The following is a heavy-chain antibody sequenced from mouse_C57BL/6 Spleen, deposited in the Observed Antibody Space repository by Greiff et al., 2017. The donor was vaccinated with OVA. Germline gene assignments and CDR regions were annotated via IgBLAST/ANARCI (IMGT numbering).Heavy chain of an antibody. V-gene: IGHV7-3*01. CDR2: IRNKANGYTT. CDR3: ARYGYDVYYLDY. J-gene: IGHJ2*01. Sequence: EVQLVESGGGLVQPGGSLSLSCAASGFTFTDYYMSWVRQPPGKALEWLGFIRNKANGYTTEYSASVKGRFTISRDNSQSILYLQMNALRAEDSATYYCARYGYDVYYLDYWGQGTTLTVSS. D-gene: IGHD2-2*01. CDR1: GFTFTDYY.